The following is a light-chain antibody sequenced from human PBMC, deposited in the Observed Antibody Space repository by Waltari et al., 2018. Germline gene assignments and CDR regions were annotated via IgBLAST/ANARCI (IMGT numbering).Light chain of an antibody. V-gene: IGLV5-45*01. CDR1: SDINLETYK. CDR2: YRSDSEN. CDR3: MILYNRAVV. Sequence: QAVLTQPAFLSASPGASASLTCTARSDINLETYKIYWYHQRPGSPPQFLLKYRSDSENQQGSGVPSRFSGSKDISANAGILLISGLQSEDEADYYCMILYNRAVVFGGGTKLTVL. J-gene: IGLJ2*01.